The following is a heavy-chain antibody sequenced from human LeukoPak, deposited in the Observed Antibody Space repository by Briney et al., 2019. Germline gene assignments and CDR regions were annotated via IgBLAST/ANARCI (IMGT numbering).Heavy chain of an antibody. Sequence: SETLSLTCSVSGGSFSNYYWSWIRQPPGKGLEWIGYIYYSGSTNYNPSLKSRVTISVDTSKNQFSLKLSSVTAADTAVYYCARGVATYGYCSGGSCFEGYNWFDPWGQGTLVTVSS. J-gene: IGHJ5*02. CDR1: GGSFSNYY. D-gene: IGHD2-15*01. CDR3: ARGVATYGYCSGGSCFEGYNWFDP. V-gene: IGHV4-59*01. CDR2: IYYSGST.